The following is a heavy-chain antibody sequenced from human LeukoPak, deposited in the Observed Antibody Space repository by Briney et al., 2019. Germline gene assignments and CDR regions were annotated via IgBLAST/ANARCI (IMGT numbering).Heavy chain of an antibody. V-gene: IGHV3-11*01. D-gene: IGHD3-22*01. CDR3: TTAAGDYYDTSAYFFDY. Sequence: GGSLRLSCAASGFTFSDYYMTWIRQAPGKGLEWISYIISSASTISYADSGKGRFTISRDNAKNSLYLQMNSLRAEDTAVYYCTTAAGDYYDTSAYFFDYWGQGTLVTVSS. CDR1: GFTFSDYY. J-gene: IGHJ4*02. CDR2: IISSASTI.